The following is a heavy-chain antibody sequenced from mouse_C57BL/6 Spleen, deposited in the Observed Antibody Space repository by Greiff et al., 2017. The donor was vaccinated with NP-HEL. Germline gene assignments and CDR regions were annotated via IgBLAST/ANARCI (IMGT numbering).Heavy chain of an antibody. D-gene: IGHD2-4*01. CDR3: ARSVYYDSLMDY. V-gene: IGHV1-53*01. J-gene: IGHJ4*01. CDR2: INPSNGGT. Sequence: QVQLQQPGTELVKPGASVKLSCKASGYTFTSYWMHWVKQRPAQGLEWIGNINPSNGGTNYNEKFKSKATLTVDKSSSTAYMQLSSLTSEDSAVYYCARSVYYDSLMDYWGQGTSVTVSS. CDR1: GYTFTSYW.